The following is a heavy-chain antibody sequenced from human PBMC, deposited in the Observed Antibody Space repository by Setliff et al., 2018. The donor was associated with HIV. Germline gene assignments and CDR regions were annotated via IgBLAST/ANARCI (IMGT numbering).Heavy chain of an antibody. D-gene: IGHD6-13*01. CDR3: AKDHATSSWFTALLDY. CDR1: GFTVSSNY. CDR2: IYSGGST. V-gene: IGHV3-53*01. J-gene: IGHJ4*02. Sequence: LRLSCAASGFTVSSNYVSWVRQAPGKGLEWVSIIYSGGSTYYADSVKGRFTISGDNSKNTLYLQMNSLRAEDTAVYYCAKDHATSSWFTALLDYWGQGALVTVSS.